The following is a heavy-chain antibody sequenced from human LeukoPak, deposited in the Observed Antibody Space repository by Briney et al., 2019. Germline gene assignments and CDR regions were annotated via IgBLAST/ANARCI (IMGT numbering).Heavy chain of an antibody. J-gene: IGHJ4*02. CDR2: INHSGST. D-gene: IGHD3-16*01. V-gene: IGHV4-34*01. CDR1: GGSFSGYY. CDR3: ARVRGVASYFDY. Sequence: SETLSLTCAVYGGSFSGYYWSWIRQPPGKGLEWIGEINHSGSTNYNPSLKSRVTISVDTSKNQFSLNLISVTAADTAVYYCARVRGVASYFDYWGQGTLVTVSS.